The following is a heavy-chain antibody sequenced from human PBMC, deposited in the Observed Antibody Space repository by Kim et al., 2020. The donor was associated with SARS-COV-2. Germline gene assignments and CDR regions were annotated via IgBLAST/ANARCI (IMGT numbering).Heavy chain of an antibody. CDR2: INHSGST. CDR1: GGSFSGYY. D-gene: IGHD3-10*01. V-gene: IGHV4-34*01. Sequence: SETLSLTCAVYGGSFSGYYWSWIRQPPGKGLEWIGEINHSGSTNYNPSLKSRVTISVDTSKNQFSLNLSSVTAADTAVYYCARGSGGELIPLIYYYYYMYVWGKGTTVTVSS. CDR3: ARGSGGELIPLIYYYYYMYV. J-gene: IGHJ6*03.